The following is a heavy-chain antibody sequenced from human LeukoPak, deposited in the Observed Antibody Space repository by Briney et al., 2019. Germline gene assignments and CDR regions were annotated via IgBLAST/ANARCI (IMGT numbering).Heavy chain of an antibody. V-gene: IGHV4-39*01. Sequence: SETLSLTCTVSGGSISSSSYYWGWIRQPPGKGLEWVGSIYYSGSTYYNPSLKSRVTISVDTSKNQFSLKLRSVPAADTALYCSARRYGDYWLDYWGQGTLVTVSS. CDR1: GGSISSSSYY. D-gene: IGHD4-17*01. CDR2: IYYSGST. CDR3: ARRYGDYWLDY. J-gene: IGHJ4*02.